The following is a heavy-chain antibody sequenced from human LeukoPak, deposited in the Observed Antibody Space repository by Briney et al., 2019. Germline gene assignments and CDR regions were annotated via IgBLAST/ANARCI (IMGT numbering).Heavy chain of an antibody. D-gene: IGHD2-15*01. Sequence: PGGSLRLSCAASGFTFSSYWMSWVRQAPGKGLEWVANIKQDGSEKYYVDSVKGRFTISRDNAKNSLYLQMNSLRAEDMAVCYCARPHRSGGRHDAFDIWGQGTMVTVSS. J-gene: IGHJ3*02. CDR3: ARPHRSGGRHDAFDI. CDR1: GFTFSSYW. CDR2: IKQDGSEK. V-gene: IGHV3-7*01.